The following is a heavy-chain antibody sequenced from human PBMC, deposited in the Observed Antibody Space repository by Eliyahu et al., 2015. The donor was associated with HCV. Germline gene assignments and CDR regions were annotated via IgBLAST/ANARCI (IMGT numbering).Heavy chain of an antibody. D-gene: IGHD3-22*01. CDR1: GGSXSSSSYY. CDR2: IYYSGST. V-gene: IGHV4-39*01. CDR3: ARAIVVVIGWFDP. J-gene: IGHJ5*02. Sequence: QLQLQESGPGLVKPSETLSLTCTVSGGSXSSSSYYWGWIRQPPGKGLEWIGSIYYSGSTYYNPSLKSRVTISVDTSKNQFSLKLSSVTAADTAVYYCARAIVVVIGWFDPWGQGTLVTVSS.